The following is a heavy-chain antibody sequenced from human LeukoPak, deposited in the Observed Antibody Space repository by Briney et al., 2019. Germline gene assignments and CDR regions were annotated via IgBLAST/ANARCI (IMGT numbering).Heavy chain of an antibody. CDR3: AGHVEVVVAPLNWFDP. CDR1: GYSISSGYY. J-gene: IGHJ5*02. CDR2: IYHSGST. D-gene: IGHD2-15*01. Sequence: PSETLSLTCAVSGYSISSGYYWGWIRQPPGKGLEWIGSIYHSGSTYYNPSLKSRVTISVDTSKNQFSLKLSSVTAADTAVYYCAGHVEVVVAPLNWFDPWGQGTLVTVSS. V-gene: IGHV4-38-2*01.